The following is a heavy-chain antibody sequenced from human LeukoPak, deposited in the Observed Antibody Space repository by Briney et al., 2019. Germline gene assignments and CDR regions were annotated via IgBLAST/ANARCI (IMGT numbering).Heavy chain of an antibody. D-gene: IGHD6-19*01. J-gene: IGHJ4*02. Sequence: GGSLRLSCAASGFSFSSYAMHWVRQAPGKGLEGVAVISYDGSNKYYADSVKGRFTISRDNSKNTLYLQMNSLRAEDTAVYYCARDGKDSSGWYVSDYWGQGTLVTVSS. CDR2: ISYDGSNK. CDR3: ARDGKDSSGWYVSDY. V-gene: IGHV3-30-3*01. CDR1: GFSFSSYA.